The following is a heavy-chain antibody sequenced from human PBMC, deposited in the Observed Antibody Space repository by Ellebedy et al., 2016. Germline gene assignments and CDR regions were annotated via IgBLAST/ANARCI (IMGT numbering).Heavy chain of an antibody. D-gene: IGHD1-26*01. CDR1: GGSFSNYY. V-gene: IGHV4-34*01. J-gene: IGHJ4*02. Sequence: GSLRLSCAVYGGSFSNYYWNWIRQSPGKGLEWIGQIYNTGNTYQNPSLKSRVSLSVDTSKNQFSLRLSSVTAADTAVYYCARHVGWELPYFDYWGQGTLVTVSS. CDR2: IYNTGNT. CDR3: ARHVGWELPYFDY.